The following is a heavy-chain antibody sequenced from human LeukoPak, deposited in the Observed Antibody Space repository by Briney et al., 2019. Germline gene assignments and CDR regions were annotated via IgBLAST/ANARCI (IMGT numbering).Heavy chain of an antibody. V-gene: IGHV1-69*04. J-gene: IGHJ6*02. CDR2: IIPTVNMV. D-gene: IGHD6-13*01. CDR1: GGTFSSYV. CDR3: ARDGVVGSEQQQDSDYYYYYGMDV. Sequence: SVKVSCKASGGTFSSYVISWVRQAPGQGLEWMGRIIPTVNMVNFAQNFQDRLTITADESTTTAYMELTSLRSEDTAIYYCARDGVVGSEQQQDSDYYYYYGMDVWGQGTTVTVSS.